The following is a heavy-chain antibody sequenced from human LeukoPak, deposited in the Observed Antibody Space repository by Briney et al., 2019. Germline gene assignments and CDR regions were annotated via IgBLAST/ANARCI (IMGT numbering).Heavy chain of an antibody. CDR2: MNPNNGNT. V-gene: IGHV1-8*01. D-gene: IGHD6-13*01. J-gene: IGHJ6*02. CDR3: ARLASSSWPLYYYYGMDV. Sequence: ASVKVSCKASGYAFTSYDINWVRQATGQGLEWMGWMNPNNGNTGYAQKFQGRVTMTRSTSISTAYMELSSLRSEDTAVYYCARLASSSWPLYYYYGMDVWGQGTTVTVSS. CDR1: GYAFTSYD.